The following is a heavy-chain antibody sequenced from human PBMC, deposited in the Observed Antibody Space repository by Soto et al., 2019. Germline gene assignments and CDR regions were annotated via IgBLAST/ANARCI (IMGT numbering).Heavy chain of an antibody. V-gene: IGHV2-5*02. D-gene: IGHD4-4*01. J-gene: IGHJ5*02. CDR2: IYWDDDK. CDR1: GFSLTTTGVG. CDR3: AHVLGTAHDPYSWFDL. Sequence: QITLKESGPTLVKPTQTLTVTCTFSGFSLTTTGVGVGWIRQPPGKALEWLGIIYWDDDKRYSPSLKSRLTITKDTSKNQVVLTMTNMDPVDTATYYWAHVLGTAHDPYSWFDLWGQGTLVTVSS.